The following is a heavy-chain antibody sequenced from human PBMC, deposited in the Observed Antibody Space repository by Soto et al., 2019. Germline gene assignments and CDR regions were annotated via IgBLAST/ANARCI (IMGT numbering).Heavy chain of an antibody. V-gene: IGHV5-51*01. CDR2: IYPGDSDT. D-gene: IGHD1-7*01. CDR1: GYSFTSYW. CDR3: ARQTRAGTTVWGYYYYMDV. Sequence: PGESLKISCKGSGYSFTSYWIGWVRQMPGKGLEWMGIIYPGDSDTRYSPSFQGQVTISADKSISTAYLQWSSLKASDTAMYYCARQTRAGTTVWGYYYYMDVWGKGTTVTVSS. J-gene: IGHJ6*03.